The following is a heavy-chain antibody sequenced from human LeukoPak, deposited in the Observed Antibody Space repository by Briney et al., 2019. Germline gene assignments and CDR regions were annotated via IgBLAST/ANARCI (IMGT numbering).Heavy chain of an antibody. CDR1: GFTFSSYS. J-gene: IGHJ4*02. CDR3: PSLPHYDFWSAPLDY. Sequence: LGGSLRLSCAASGFTFSSYSMNWVREAPGKGREWCSSISSSSSDIYYADSVKGRFTISRDNAKNSLHLQMTSPRADDTAVHYCPSLPHYDFWSAPLDYWGQGTLVTVPS. V-gene: IGHV3-21*01. D-gene: IGHD3-3*01. CDR2: ISSSSSDI.